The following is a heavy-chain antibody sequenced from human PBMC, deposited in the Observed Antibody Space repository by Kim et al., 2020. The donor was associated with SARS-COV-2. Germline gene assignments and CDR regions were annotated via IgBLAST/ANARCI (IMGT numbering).Heavy chain of an antibody. CDR1: GYTFTSYA. J-gene: IGHJ4*02. CDR3: ARGAHYYDSSGYEYFDY. D-gene: IGHD3-22*01. CDR2: INAGNGNT. V-gene: IGHV1-3*01. Sequence: ASVKVSCKASGYTFTSYAMHWVRQAPGQRLEWMGWINAGNGNTKYSQKFQGRVTITRDTSASTAYMELSSLRSEDTAVYYCARGAHYYDSSGYEYFDYWGQGTLVTVSS.